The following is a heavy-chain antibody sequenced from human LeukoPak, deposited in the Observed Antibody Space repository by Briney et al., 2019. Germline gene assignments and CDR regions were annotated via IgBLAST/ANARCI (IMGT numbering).Heavy chain of an antibody. CDR3: AKGLEYVDYDSSGYYYIETNTNFDY. Sequence: QSGGSLRLSCAASGFTFSSYAMSWVRQAPGKGLEWVSAISGSGGSTYYADSVKGRFTISRDNSKNTLYLQMNSLRAEDTAVYYCAKGLEYVDYDSSGYYYIETNTNFDYWGQGTLVTVSS. J-gene: IGHJ4*02. D-gene: IGHD3-22*01. CDR1: GFTFSSYA. CDR2: ISGSGGST. V-gene: IGHV3-23*01.